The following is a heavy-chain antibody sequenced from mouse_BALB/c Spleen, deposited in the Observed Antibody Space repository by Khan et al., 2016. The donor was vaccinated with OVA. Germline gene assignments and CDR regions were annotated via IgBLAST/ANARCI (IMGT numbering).Heavy chain of an antibody. CDR1: GYTFTDYY. D-gene: IGHD1-2*01. CDR3: ARRNYCGYTFAY. CDR2: ISPGSGDI. J-gene: IGHJ3*01. V-gene: IGHV1-77*01. Sequence: QVQLQQSGAELARPGASVKLSCKASGYTFTDYYINWMKQRTGQGLEWIGEISPGSGDIYYNDKFKGKATLTADKSSSTAYMQLSSLTSEASAVYFCARRNYCGYTFAYWGQGTLVTVSA.